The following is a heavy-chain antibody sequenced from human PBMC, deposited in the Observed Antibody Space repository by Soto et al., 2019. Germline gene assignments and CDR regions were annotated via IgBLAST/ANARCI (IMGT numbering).Heavy chain of an antibody. V-gene: IGHV4-61*08. CDR3: ARAGGGGSWTPYYYYGMDV. CDR1: GGSISSGGYY. J-gene: IGHJ6*02. D-gene: IGHD2-15*01. Sequence: PSETLSLTCTVSGGSISSGGYYWSWIRQPPGKGLEWIGYIYYSGSTNYNPSLKSRVTISVDTSKNQFSLKLSSVTAADTAVYYCARAGGGGSWTPYYYYGMDVWGQGTTVTVSS. CDR2: IYYSGST.